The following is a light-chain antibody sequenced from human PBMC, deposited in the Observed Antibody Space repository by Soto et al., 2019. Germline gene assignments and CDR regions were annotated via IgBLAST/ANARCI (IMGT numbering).Light chain of an antibody. J-gene: IGLJ2*01. CDR2: DAS. Sequence: QAVVAQEPSLTVSPGGTITLTCGSNTGAVTGGHYPYWFQQRPGQAPRTLIYDASNKHSWTPARFSGSLLGGKAALTLSGAQPEDEAEYYCLLSYSGTRVFGGGTKLTVL. V-gene: IGLV7-46*01. CDR1: TGAVTGGHY. CDR3: LLSYSGTRV.